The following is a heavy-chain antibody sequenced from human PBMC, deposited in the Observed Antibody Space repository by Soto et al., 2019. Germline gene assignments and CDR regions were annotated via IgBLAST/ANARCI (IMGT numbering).Heavy chain of an antibody. D-gene: IGHD2-2*01. CDR2: INPNSGGT. CDR1: GYTFTGYY. Sequence: GASVKVSCKASGYTFTGYYMHWVRQAPGQGLEWMGWINPNSGGTNYAQKFQGWVTMTRDTSISTAYMELSRLRSDDTAVYYCAREYCSSTRCASPTVTRYGMDVWGQGTRGTV. CDR3: AREYCSSTRCASPTVTRYGMDV. J-gene: IGHJ6*02. V-gene: IGHV1-2*04.